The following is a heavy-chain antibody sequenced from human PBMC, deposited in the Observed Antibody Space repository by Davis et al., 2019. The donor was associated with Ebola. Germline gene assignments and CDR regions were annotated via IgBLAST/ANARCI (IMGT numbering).Heavy chain of an antibody. CDR2: INHSGST. V-gene: IGHV4-34*01. Sequence: ESLKISCAASGFTFSSYWMSWIRQPPGKGLEWIGEINHSGSTNYNPSLKSRVTISVDTSKNQFSLKLSSVTAADTAVYYCARSGPNWSGYPNWFDPWGQGTLVTVSS. J-gene: IGHJ5*02. CDR3: ARSGPNWSGYPNWFDP. CDR1: GFTFSSYW. D-gene: IGHD3-3*01.